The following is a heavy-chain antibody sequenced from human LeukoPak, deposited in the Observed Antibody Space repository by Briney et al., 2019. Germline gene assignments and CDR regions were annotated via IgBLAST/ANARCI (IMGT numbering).Heavy chain of an antibody. CDR1: GGSISSGDYY. CDR3: ARDYYDSSGYSDAFDI. Sequence: SSETLSLTCTVSGGSISSGDYYWSWIRQPPGKGLEWIGYIYYSGSTYYNPSLKSRVTISVDTSKNQFSLKLSSLTAADTAVYYCARDYYDSSGYSDAFDIWGQGTMVTVSS. J-gene: IGHJ3*02. V-gene: IGHV4-30-4*08. D-gene: IGHD3-22*01. CDR2: IYYSGST.